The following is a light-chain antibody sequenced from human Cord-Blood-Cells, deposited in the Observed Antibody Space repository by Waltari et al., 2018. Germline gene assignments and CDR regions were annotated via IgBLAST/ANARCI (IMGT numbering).Light chain of an antibody. Sequence: EIVMTQSPATLSVSPGERATLSCRASQSVSRNLAWYQQKPGQAPRLLIYGASTRATGIPARFSGSGSGTEFTLTISSLQSEDFALYYCQEYNNWPYTFGQGTKLEIK. J-gene: IGKJ2*01. V-gene: IGKV3-15*01. CDR2: GAS. CDR3: QEYNNWPYT. CDR1: QSVSRN.